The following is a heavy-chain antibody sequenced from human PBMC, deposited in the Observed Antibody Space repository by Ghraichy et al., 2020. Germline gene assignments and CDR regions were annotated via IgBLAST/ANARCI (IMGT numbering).Heavy chain of an antibody. CDR3: ARTYYYDSSGYYLAY. Sequence: SQTLSLTCAVYGGSFSGYYWSWIRQPPGKGLEWIGEINHSGSTNYNPSLKSRVTISVDTSKNQFSLKLSSVTAADTAVYYCARTYYYDSSGYYLAYWGWGTLVTVSS. D-gene: IGHD3-22*01. CDR1: GGSFSGYY. V-gene: IGHV4-34*01. J-gene: IGHJ4*02. CDR2: INHSGST.